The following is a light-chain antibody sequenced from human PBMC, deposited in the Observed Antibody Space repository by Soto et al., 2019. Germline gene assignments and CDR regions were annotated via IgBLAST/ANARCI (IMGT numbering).Light chain of an antibody. CDR3: QQYGSAHRT. CDR2: GAS. J-gene: IGKJ1*01. V-gene: IGKV3-20*01. CDR1: QSVSSSS. Sequence: EIVLTQSPGTLSLSPGERATLSCRASQSVSSSSLGWYQQKPGQAPRLLIYGASSRATGIPDRFSGSGSGTDFTLTISRLEAEDSAVYYCQQYGSAHRTFGQGTKVDIK.